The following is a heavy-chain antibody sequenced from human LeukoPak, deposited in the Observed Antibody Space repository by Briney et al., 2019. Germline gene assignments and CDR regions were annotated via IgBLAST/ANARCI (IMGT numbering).Heavy chain of an antibody. CDR1: GGSISSGAYY. CDR2: LHYSGST. J-gene: IGHJ4*02. D-gene: IGHD3-22*01. CDR3: ARHGQTAYDSSGYYR. V-gene: IGHV4-39*01. Sequence: PSETLSLTCSVPGGSISSGAYYWGWIRQPPGKGLEWIGSLHYSGSTYYNPFLKGRVTISVDTSKNHFSLNLSSVTAADTAVYYCARHGQTAYDSSGYYRWGQGFLVTVSS.